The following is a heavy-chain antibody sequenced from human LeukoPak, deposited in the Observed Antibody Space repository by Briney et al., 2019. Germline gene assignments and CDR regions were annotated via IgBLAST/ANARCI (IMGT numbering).Heavy chain of an antibody. V-gene: IGHV3-23*01. D-gene: IGHD6-13*01. CDR3: ARGGRLAAAGTAFDP. Sequence: GESLRLSCAASGFTFSTYGMSWVRQAPGKGLEWVSGISGSGGATYYADSVKGRFTISRDNAKNTLYLQMNSLRAEDTAVYYCARGGRLAAAGTAFDPWGQGTLVTVSS. J-gene: IGHJ5*02. CDR1: GFTFSTYG. CDR2: ISGSGGAT.